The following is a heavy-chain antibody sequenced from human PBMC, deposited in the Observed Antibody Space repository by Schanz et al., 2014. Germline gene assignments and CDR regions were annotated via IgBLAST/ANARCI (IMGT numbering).Heavy chain of an antibody. CDR1: GFTFSSYG. D-gene: IGHD1-20*01. Sequence: QVQLVESGGGLIQPGGSLRLSCAASGFTFSSYGMHWVRQVPGKGLEWVAVVCYDGSKKYYADSVKGRFTTSRDNSKNALYLQMNSLRAEDTAVYYCARRITGTHHNPYYHGMDVWGQGTTVTVSS. CDR2: VCYDGSKK. CDR3: ARRITGTHHNPYYHGMDV. J-gene: IGHJ6*02. V-gene: IGHV3-33*01.